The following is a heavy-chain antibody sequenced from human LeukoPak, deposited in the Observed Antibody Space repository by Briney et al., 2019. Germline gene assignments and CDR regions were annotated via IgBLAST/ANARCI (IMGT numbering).Heavy chain of an antibody. V-gene: IGHV3-20*04. CDR1: GFTFDDYG. CDR3: ARASIAAAANFDY. D-gene: IGHD6-13*01. Sequence: GSLRLSCAASGFTFDDYGMSWVRQPPGKGLEWVSGINWSGGSTGYADSVKGRFTISRDNAKNSLYLQMNSLRAEDTALYYCARASIAAAANFDYWGQGTLVTVSS. CDR2: INWSGGST. J-gene: IGHJ4*02.